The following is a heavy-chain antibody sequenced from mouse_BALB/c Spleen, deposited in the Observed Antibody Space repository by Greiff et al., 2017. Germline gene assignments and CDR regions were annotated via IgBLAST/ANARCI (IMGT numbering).Heavy chain of an antibody. J-gene: IGHJ2*01. Sequence: EVKVVESGGGLVKPGGSLKLSCAASGFTFSSYAMSWVRQTPEKRLEWVATISSGGSYTYYPDSVKGRFTISRDNAKNTLYLQMSSLRSEDTAMYYCARRDYWGQGTTLTVSS. CDR1: GFTFSSYA. CDR2: ISSGGSYT. V-gene: IGHV5-9-3*01. CDR3: ARRDY.